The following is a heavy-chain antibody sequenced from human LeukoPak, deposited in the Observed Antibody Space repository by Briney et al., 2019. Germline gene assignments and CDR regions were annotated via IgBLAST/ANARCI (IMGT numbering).Heavy chain of an antibody. CDR1: GYTFTSYY. D-gene: IGHD6-6*01. CDR3: ARDLLYSSSSAAGDY. V-gene: IGHV1-46*01. CDR2: INPSGGST. J-gene: IGHJ4*02. Sequence: EASVKVSCEASGYTFTSYYMHWVRQAPGQGLEWMGTINPSGGSTSYAQKFQGRVTMTRDMSTSTVYMELSSLRSEDTAVYYCARDLLYSSSSAAGDYWGQGTLVTVSS.